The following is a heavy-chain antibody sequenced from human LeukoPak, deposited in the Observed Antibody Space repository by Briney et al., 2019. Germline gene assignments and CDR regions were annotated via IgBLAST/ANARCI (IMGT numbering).Heavy chain of an antibody. Sequence: SETLSLTCAVYGGSYSNYYWSWIRQPPGKGLEWIGEVNHSEGTNYNPSLKIRVSISVDTSKNQFSLKLSSVTAADTAVYYCAAQIAARVYWGQGSLVTVSP. CDR2: VNHSEGT. CDR1: GGSYSNYY. CDR3: AAQIAARVY. D-gene: IGHD6-6*01. V-gene: IGHV4-34*01. J-gene: IGHJ4*02.